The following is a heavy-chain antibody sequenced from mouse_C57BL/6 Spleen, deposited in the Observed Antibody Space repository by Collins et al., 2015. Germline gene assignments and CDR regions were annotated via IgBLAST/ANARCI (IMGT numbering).Heavy chain of an antibody. CDR2: INTYTGEP. D-gene: IGHD3-3*01. J-gene: IGHJ4*01. CDR3: ARRGRTSYYAMDY. V-gene: IGHV9-1*02. Sequence: QIQLVQSGPELKKPGETVKISCKASGYTFTNYGMNWVKQAPGKGLKWMGWINTYTGEPTYADDFKGRFAFSLETSASTAYLQINNLKNEDMATYFCARRGRTSYYAMDYWGQGTSVTVSS. CDR1: GYTFTNYG.